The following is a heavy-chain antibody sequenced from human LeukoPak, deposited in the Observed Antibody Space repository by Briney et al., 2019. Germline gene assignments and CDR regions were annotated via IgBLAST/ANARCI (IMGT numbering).Heavy chain of an antibody. V-gene: IGHV3-23*01. J-gene: IGHJ3*02. CDR1: GFTFTSYS. D-gene: IGHD2-21*02. CDR3: AKARMVTAIRSDFDI. CDR2: ISGNGGST. Sequence: GGSLRLSCAASGFTFTSYSMSWVRQAPGKGLEWVSVISGNGGSTYYADSVRGRFTISRDNSKNALYLQMNSLRAEDTAIYYCAKARMVTAIRSDFDIWGQGTMVTVSS.